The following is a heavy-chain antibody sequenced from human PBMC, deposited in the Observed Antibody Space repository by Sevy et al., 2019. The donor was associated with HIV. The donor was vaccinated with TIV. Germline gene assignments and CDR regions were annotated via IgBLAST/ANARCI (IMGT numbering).Heavy chain of an antibody. J-gene: IGHJ5*02. CDR3: ARHCSGGSCYSRGCWFDP. V-gene: IGHV4-39*01. CDR2: IYYSGST. Sequence: SETLSLTCTVSGGSISSSSYYWGWIRQPPGKGLEWIGSIYYSGSTYYNPSLKSRVTISVDTSKNQFSLKLSSVTAADTAMYYCARHCSGGSCYSRGCWFDPWGQGTLVTVSS. CDR1: GGSISSSSYY. D-gene: IGHD2-15*01.